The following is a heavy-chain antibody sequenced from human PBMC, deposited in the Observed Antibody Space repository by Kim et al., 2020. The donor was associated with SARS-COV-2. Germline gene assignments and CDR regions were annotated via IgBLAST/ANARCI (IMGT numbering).Heavy chain of an antibody. CDR2: ITWNSGRI. D-gene: IGHD3-3*02. J-gene: IGHJ6*03. Sequence: GGSLRLSCAASGFTFGAYAMHWVRRPPGKGLEWVSGITWNSGRIAYADSVKGRFTISRDNAKNSVYLQMNSLRAEDTALYYCAKDICYYYMDVWGKVNTV. V-gene: IGHV3-9*01. CDR3: AKDICYYYMDV. CDR1: GFTFGAYA.